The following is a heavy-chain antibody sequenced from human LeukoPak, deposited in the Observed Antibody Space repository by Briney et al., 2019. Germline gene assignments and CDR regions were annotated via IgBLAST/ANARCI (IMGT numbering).Heavy chain of an antibody. CDR1: GGSISNGDYD. CDR3: ATLRVATPYYFDY. Sequence: SETLSLTCTVSGGSISNGDYDWSWICQPPGKGLEWIGYIYYSGSTYYNPSLKSRVTISVDTSKNQFSLKLSSVTAADTAVYYCATLRVATPYYFDYWGQGTLVTVSS. V-gene: IGHV4-30-4*08. CDR2: IYYSGST. J-gene: IGHJ4*02. D-gene: IGHD5-12*01.